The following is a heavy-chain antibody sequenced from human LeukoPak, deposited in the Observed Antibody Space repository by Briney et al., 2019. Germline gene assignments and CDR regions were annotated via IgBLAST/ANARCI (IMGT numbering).Heavy chain of an antibody. CDR2: INTNTGNP. Sequence: ASVKVSCKASGYTFTSYAMNWVRQAPGQGLEWMGWINTNTGNPTYAQGFTGRFVFSLDTSVSTAYLQISSLKAEDTAVYYCAREGRLLWFGELFSYFDYWGQGTLVTVSS. D-gene: IGHD3-10*01. V-gene: IGHV7-4-1*02. J-gene: IGHJ4*02. CDR1: GYTFTSYA. CDR3: AREGRLLWFGELFSYFDY.